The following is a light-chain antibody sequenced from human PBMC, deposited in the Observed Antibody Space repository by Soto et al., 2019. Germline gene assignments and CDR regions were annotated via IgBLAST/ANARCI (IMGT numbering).Light chain of an antibody. J-gene: IGKJ2*01. CDR3: QQSYSIPYT. V-gene: IGKV1-39*01. CDR2: AAS. CDR1: QSIANY. Sequence: DIRMTQSPSSLSASVGDRVTITCRASQSIANYLNWYQQKPGKAPKLLIYAASSLQSGVPSRFSGSGSGTDFTLTISSLQPEDFATYYCQQSYSIPYTFGQGTKLEIK.